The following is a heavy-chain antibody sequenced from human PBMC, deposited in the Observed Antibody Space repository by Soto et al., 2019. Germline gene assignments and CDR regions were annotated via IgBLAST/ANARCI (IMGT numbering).Heavy chain of an antibody. CDR2: IIPIFGTA. CDR1: GGTFSSYA. J-gene: IGHJ6*02. V-gene: IGHV1-69*13. CDR3: ARKHRIAAAGTYGMDV. Sequence: ASVKVSCKASGGTFSSYAISWVRQAPGQGLEWMGGIIPIFGTAIYAQKFQGRVTITADESTSTAYMELSSLRSEDAAVYYCARKHRIAAAGTYGMDVWGQGTTVTVSS. D-gene: IGHD6-13*01.